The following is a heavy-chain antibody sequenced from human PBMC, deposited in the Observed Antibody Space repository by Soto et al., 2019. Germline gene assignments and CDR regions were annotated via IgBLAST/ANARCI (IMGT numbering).Heavy chain of an antibody. CDR2: INPSGGST. V-gene: IGHV1-46*01. Sequence: GASVKVSCKASGYTFTSYYMHWVRQAPGQGLEWMGIINPSGGSTSYAQKFQGRVTMTRDTSSSTVYMELSSLRSEDTAVYYCARDEREWLRGYDYYYGMDVWGQGTTVTVSS. D-gene: IGHD5-12*01. CDR1: GYTFTSYY. CDR3: ARDEREWLRGYDYYYGMDV. J-gene: IGHJ6*02.